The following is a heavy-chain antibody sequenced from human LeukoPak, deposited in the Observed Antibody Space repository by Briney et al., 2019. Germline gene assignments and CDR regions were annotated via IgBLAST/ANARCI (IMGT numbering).Heavy chain of an antibody. CDR3: ARGRDTYYDILTGYYFALDAFDI. J-gene: IGHJ3*02. CDR2: ISAYNGNT. V-gene: IGHV1-18*01. D-gene: IGHD3-9*01. CDR1: GYTFTSYG. Sequence: ASVKVSCKASGYTFTSYGISWGRQAPGQGLEWMGWISAYNGNTNYAQKLQGRVTMTTDTSTSTAYMELRSLRSDDTAVYYCARGRDTYYDILTGYYFALDAFDIWGQGTMVTVSS.